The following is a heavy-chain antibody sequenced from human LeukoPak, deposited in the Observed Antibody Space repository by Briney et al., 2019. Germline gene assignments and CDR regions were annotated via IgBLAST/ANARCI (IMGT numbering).Heavy chain of an antibody. CDR3: AREDWNQGGYYYGMDV. J-gene: IGHJ6*02. V-gene: IGHV3-74*01. CDR1: GFTFSSYW. D-gene: IGHD1-1*01. CDR2: INSDGSST. Sequence: GGSLRLSCAASGFTFSSYWMHWVRQAPGKGLVWVSRINSDGSSTSYADSVKGRFTISRDNAKNTLYLQMNSLRAEDTAVYYCAREDWNQGGYYYGMDVWGQGTTVTVSS.